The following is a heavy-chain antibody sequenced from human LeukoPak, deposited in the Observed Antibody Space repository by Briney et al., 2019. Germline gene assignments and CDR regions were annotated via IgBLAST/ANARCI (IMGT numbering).Heavy chain of an antibody. V-gene: IGHV3-7*01. CDR2: IQQDGSEK. Sequence: GGSLRLSCAASGFTFSSYWISWVRQAPGKGLEWVANIQQDGSEKYFVDSVKGRFTISRDNAKNSLYLQMNSLRAEDTAVYYCARDQFYYYGSGSYYDYWGQGTLVTVSS. J-gene: IGHJ4*02. CDR1: GFTFSSYW. CDR3: ARDQFYYYGSGSYYDY. D-gene: IGHD3-10*01.